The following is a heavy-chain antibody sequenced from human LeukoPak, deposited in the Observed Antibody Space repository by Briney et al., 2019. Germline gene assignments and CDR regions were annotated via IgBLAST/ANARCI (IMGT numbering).Heavy chain of an antibody. CDR3: ARTYTAMVHFDY. D-gene: IGHD5-18*01. V-gene: IGHV3-48*03. CDR1: GFTFSSYE. CDR2: ISSSGSTI. J-gene: IGHJ4*02. Sequence: GGSLRLSCAASGFTFSSYEMSWVRQAPGKGLEWVSYISSSGSTIYYADSVKGRFTISRDNAKNSLYLQMNSLRAEDTAVYYCARTYTAMVHFDYWGQGTLVTVSS.